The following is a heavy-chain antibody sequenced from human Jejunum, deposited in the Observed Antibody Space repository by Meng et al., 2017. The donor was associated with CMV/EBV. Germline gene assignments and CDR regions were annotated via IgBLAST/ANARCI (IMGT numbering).Heavy chain of an antibody. CDR3: ARVSSGWDYFDY. Sequence: QGQLQEPGQGLVKPSLTPPLTFTVSGGSVSSGGYYWTWIRQHPGKGLEWFGHIYYSGSTFYNPSLKRRVIISIGTSKNQFSLNLRSVTAADTAVYYCARVSSGWDYFDYWGQGTLVTVSS. CDR2: IYYSGST. J-gene: IGHJ4*02. D-gene: IGHD6-19*01. V-gene: IGHV4-31*03. CDR1: GGSVSSGGYY.